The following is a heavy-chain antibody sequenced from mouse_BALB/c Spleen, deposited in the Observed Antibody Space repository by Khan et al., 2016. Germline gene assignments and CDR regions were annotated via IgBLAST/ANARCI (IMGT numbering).Heavy chain of an antibody. CDR2: INPGSGGS. V-gene: IGHV1-54*01. CDR3: ARSNGYDVGYAY. CDR1: GYAFTNYL. J-gene: IGHJ3*01. D-gene: IGHD2-2*01. Sequence: QVQLKESGAELVRPGTSVKVSCKASGYAFTNYLIEWVKQRPGQGLEWIGVINPGSGGSNYNEKFKGKAALTADISSSTAYMQLSSLTSDDSAVYFCARSNGYDVGYAYWAKGLWSLSLQ.